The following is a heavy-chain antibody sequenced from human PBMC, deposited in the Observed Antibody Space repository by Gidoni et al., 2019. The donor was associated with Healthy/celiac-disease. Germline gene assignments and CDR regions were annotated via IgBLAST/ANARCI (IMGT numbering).Heavy chain of an antibody. CDR1: GGTFSSYT. Sequence: QVQLVPSAAEVKKPGSSVKVSCTASGGTFSSYTISWVRPAPEQGLEWMGRIIPILGIANNARKFQDRVTSTADKSTSTAYMELSSLRSEETAVYYGSREMDYGGTAGFAAIYYFDYWGQGTLVTVSS. V-gene: IGHV1-69*08. CDR2: IIPILGIA. D-gene: IGHD4-17*01. CDR3: SREMDYGGTAGFAAIYYFDY. J-gene: IGHJ4*02.